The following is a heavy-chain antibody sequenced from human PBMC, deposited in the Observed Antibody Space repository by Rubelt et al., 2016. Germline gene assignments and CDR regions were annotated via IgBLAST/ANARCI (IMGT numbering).Heavy chain of an antibody. Sequence: QVQLVESGGGWVKPGGSLRLSCAASGFSFSDYYMSWVRQAPGKGLEWVSYISSSSNSINYADSVKGRFTISRDNAKNSLYLQMNSLRAEETAVYYCARAHFGTRNAFDICGQGTMVTVSS. CDR2: ISSSSNSI. D-gene: IGHD3-10*01. V-gene: IGHV3-11*06. J-gene: IGHJ3*02. CDR3: ARAHFGTRNAFDI. CDR1: GFSFSDYY.